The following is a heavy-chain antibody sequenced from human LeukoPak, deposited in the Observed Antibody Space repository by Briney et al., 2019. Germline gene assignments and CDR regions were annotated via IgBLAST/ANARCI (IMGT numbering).Heavy chain of an antibody. CDR2: FTPFNDNR. D-gene: IGHD6-19*01. V-gene: IGHV1-45*02. CDR3: ATSTVASGTLDY. Sequence: SVKVSCKTSGYTFTDRYVHWVRQAPAQALEWMGWFTPFNDNRNLAEKFQDRVTLTGDSAVTTAYLELNRLRYDDTALYYCATSTVASGTLDYWGQGTLVTVSS. CDR1: GYTFTDRY. J-gene: IGHJ4*02.